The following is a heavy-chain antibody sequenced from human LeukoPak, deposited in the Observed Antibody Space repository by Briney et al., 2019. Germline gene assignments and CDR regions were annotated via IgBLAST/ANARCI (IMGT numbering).Heavy chain of an antibody. CDR2: ISSSSSYI. Sequence: GGSLGLSCAASGFTFSSYSMNWVRQAPGKGLEWVSSISSSSSYIYYADSVKGRFTISRDNAKNSLYLQMNSLRAEDTAVYYCARDMNTRDAFDIWGQGTMVTVSS. CDR3: ARDMNTRDAFDI. V-gene: IGHV3-21*01. CDR1: GFTFSSYS. D-gene: IGHD3-16*01. J-gene: IGHJ3*02.